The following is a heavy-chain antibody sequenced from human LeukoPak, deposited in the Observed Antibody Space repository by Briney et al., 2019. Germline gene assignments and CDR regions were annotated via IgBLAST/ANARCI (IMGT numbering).Heavy chain of an antibody. J-gene: IGHJ4*02. D-gene: IGHD3-22*01. Sequence: SETLSLTCTGSGCTISRYYWSWIGQPAGKGLEWMGRIYTTGSTNYHPYLKRRVTMSAYTSTNPFPLTLSSVTAADTAVYYCAKEKYYYDSSRYYYAPFDYWGQGTLVTVSS. V-gene: IGHV4-4*07. CDR2: IYTTGST. CDR1: GCTISRYY. CDR3: AKEKYYYDSSRYYYAPFDY.